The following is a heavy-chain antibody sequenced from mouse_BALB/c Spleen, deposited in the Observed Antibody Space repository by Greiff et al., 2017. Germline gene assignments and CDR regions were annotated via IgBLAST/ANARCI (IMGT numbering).Heavy chain of an antibody. CDR2: IWGDGST. Sequence: QVQLQQSGPGLVAPSQSLSITCTVSGFSLTGYGVNWVRQPPGKGLEWLGMIWGDGSTDYNSALKSRLSISKDNSKSQVFLKMNSLQTDDTARYYCARGPPDYYGSSYGYFDVWGAGTTVTVSS. J-gene: IGHJ1*01. CDR3: ARGPPDYYGSSYGYFDV. V-gene: IGHV2-6-7*01. D-gene: IGHD1-1*01. CDR1: GFSLTGYG.